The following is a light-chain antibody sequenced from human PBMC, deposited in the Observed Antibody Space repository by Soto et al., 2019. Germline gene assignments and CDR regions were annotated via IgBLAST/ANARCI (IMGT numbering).Light chain of an antibody. J-gene: IGKJ1*01. CDR1: QSISNW. V-gene: IGKV1-5*03. CDR2: KVS. Sequence: DIQMTQSPSTLSASVGDGVTITCRASQSISNWLAWYQQKPGKAPKFLIYKVSNLESGVPSRFSGSGFGTEFTLTISSLQPDDFATYYCQQYNSYSWTFGQGTKVEIK. CDR3: QQYNSYSWT.